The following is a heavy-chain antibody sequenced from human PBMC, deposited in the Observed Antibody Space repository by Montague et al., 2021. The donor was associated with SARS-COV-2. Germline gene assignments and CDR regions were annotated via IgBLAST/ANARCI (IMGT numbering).Heavy chain of an antibody. Sequence: SETLSLTCTASGGSISSSSYYWGWIRQPPGKGLEWIGSIYYSGSTYYNPSLKSRVTISVDTSKNQFSLKLSSVTAADTAVYCCARHPLGYCSSTSCYVGWGQGTLVTVSS. CDR3: ARHPLGYCSSTSCYVG. V-gene: IGHV4-39*01. CDR1: GGSISSSSYY. J-gene: IGHJ4*02. D-gene: IGHD2-2*01. CDR2: IYYSGST.